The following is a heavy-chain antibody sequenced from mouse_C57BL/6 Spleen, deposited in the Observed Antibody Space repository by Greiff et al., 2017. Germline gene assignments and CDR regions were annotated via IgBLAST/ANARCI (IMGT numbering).Heavy chain of an antibody. J-gene: IGHJ2*01. CDR2: IYPGGGYT. CDR1: GYTFTNYW. D-gene: IGHD1-1*01. CDR3: AIYYYGSSYAWFDY. Sequence: VQLQQSGAELLRPGTSVKMSCKSSGYTFTNYWIGWAKQRPGHGLEWIGDIYPGGGYTNYNEKFKGKATLTADKSSSTAYMQFSSLTSEDSSIYYCAIYYYGSSYAWFDYWGQGTTLTGSS. V-gene: IGHV1-63*01.